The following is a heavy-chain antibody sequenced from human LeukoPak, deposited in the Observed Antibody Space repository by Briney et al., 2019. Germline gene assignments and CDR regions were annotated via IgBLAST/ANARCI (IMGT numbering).Heavy chain of an antibody. Sequence: GGSLRLSCAASRFTFSNHAMSWVRQAPGKGLQWVSVISGSGRTTEYADSVKGRFTISKDNSKNTLSLQTTSLRVEETALYYCSQNVVVKRYFDYWGQGTLITVSS. J-gene: IGHJ4*02. D-gene: IGHD2-15*01. CDR2: ISGSGRTT. CDR1: RFTFSNHA. V-gene: IGHV3-23*01. CDR3: SQNVVVKRYFDY.